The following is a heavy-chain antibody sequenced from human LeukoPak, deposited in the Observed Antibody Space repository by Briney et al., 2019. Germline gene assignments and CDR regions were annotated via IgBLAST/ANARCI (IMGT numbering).Heavy chain of an antibody. D-gene: IGHD6-13*01. CDR3: AKDKDVSISWDLGTYFDC. V-gene: IGHV3-43*02. CDR2: ISGDGGST. CDR1: GFTFDDYA. Sequence: GGSLRLSCAASGFTFDDYAMHWVRQAPGKGLEWVSLISGDGGSTYYADSVKGRFTISRDNSKNSLYLQMNSLRTEDTALYYCAKDKDVSISWDLGTYFDCWGQGALVTVSS. J-gene: IGHJ4*02.